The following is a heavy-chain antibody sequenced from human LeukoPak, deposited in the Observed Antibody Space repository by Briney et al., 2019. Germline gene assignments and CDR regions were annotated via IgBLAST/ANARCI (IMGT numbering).Heavy chain of an antibody. V-gene: IGHV3-7*01. J-gene: IGHJ5*02. CDR3: ARDLDYYDSSGSNWFDP. CDR1: GFTFSRYW. Sequence: AGGSLRLSCAASGFTFSRYWMTWVRQAPGKGLEWVANIKQDGSEKYYVDSVKGRFTISRDNSKNTLYLQMNSLRAEDTAVYYCARDLDYYDSSGSNWFDPWGQGTLVTVSS. CDR2: IKQDGSEK. D-gene: IGHD3-22*01.